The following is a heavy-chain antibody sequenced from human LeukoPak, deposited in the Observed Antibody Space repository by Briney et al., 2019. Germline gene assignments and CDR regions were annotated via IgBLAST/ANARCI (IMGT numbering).Heavy chain of an antibody. Sequence: SVKVSCKASGGTFSSYAISWVRQAPGQGLEWMGGIIHIFGTANYAQKFQGRVTITADESTSTAYMELSSLRSEDTAVYYCARARLPGIAVAGTGTANYWGQGTLVTVSS. J-gene: IGHJ4*02. CDR1: GGTFSSYA. D-gene: IGHD6-19*01. CDR2: IIHIFGTA. CDR3: ARARLPGIAVAGTGTANY. V-gene: IGHV1-69*13.